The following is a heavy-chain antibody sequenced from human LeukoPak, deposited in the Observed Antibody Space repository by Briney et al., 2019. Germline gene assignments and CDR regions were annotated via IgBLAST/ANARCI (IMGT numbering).Heavy chain of an antibody. V-gene: IGHV3-53*01. CDR3: ARGGYNYDYAFDY. Sequence: GGSLRLSCEASGFTVSSNDMSWVRQAPGKGLEWVSVIYSGGSTDYADSVKGRFTISRDNAKNSLYLQMNSLRAEDTAVYYCARGGYNYDYAFDYWGQGTLVTVSS. CDR1: GFTVSSND. J-gene: IGHJ4*02. D-gene: IGHD5-18*01. CDR2: IYSGGST.